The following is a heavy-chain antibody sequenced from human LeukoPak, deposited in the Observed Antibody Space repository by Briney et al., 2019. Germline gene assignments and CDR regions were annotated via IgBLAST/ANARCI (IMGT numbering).Heavy chain of an antibody. J-gene: IGHJ6*02. Sequence: GGSLRLSCAASGFTFSSYSMNWVRQAPGKGLEWVSSISSGSSYIYYADSVKGRFTISRDKAKNSLYLQMNSLIAEDTAVYYSAKDHLGSSTSPDKNSSDYGLDVWGQGTTVTVSS. V-gene: IGHV3-21*01. CDR1: GFTFSSYS. CDR3: AKDHLGSSTSPDKNSSDYGLDV. D-gene: IGHD2-2*01. CDR2: ISSGSSYI.